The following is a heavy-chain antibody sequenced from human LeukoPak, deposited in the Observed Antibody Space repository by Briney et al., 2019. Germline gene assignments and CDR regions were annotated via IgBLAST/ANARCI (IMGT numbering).Heavy chain of an antibody. CDR2: IIPILGIA. V-gene: IGHV1-69*04. Sequence: GASVKVSCKASGGTFSSYAISWVRQAPGQGLEWMGRIIPILGIANYAQKFQGRVTITADKSTSTAYMELSSLRSEDTAVYYCAREITIFGVVRGDYYFDYWGQGTLVTVSS. J-gene: IGHJ4*02. D-gene: IGHD3-3*01. CDR1: GGTFSSYA. CDR3: AREITIFGVVRGDYYFDY.